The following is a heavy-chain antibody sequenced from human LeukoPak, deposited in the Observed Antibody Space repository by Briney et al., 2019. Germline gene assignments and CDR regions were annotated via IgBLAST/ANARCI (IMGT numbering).Heavy chain of an antibody. Sequence: PGGSLRLYCAASGFTFSSYWMALVRQARGKGLELVPNIEGDESARHQADSVKGRFTISRDNTRNSLYLQMTNLRGDDTAVYYCARDVVGSLDYWGQGTLVTVSS. J-gene: IGHJ4*02. CDR1: GFTFSSYW. D-gene: IGHD1-26*01. CDR3: ARDVVGSLDY. CDR2: IEGDESAR. V-gene: IGHV3-7*01.